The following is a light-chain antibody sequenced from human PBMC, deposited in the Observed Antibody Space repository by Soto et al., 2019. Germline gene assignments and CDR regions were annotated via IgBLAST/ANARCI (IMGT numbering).Light chain of an antibody. CDR1: QSLTMW. Sequence: DIHMTQSPSTLSASVGDRVTITCRASQSLTMWLACYQQKPGKAPNLLIYKTSSLASGVPSRFRCIGAGTEFTLTIRSLQPDDFANYYCQHWTDYSWTFGQGTKVEVK. CDR2: KTS. CDR3: QHWTDYSWT. J-gene: IGKJ1*01. V-gene: IGKV1-5*03.